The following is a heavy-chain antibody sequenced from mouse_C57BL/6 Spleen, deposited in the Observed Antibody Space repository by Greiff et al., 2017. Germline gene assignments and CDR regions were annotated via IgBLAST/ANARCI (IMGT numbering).Heavy chain of an antibody. D-gene: IGHD2-5*01. CDR3: AGYSNLSFAY. CDR2: INPNNGGT. J-gene: IGHJ3*01. V-gene: IGHV1-26*01. CDR1: GYTFTDYY. Sequence: VQLQQSGPELVKPGASVKISCKASGYTFTDYYMHWVKQSPGQSLEWIGDINPNNGGTSYNQKFKGKATLTVDKSSSTAYLELRSLASEDSAVYYCAGYSNLSFAYWGQGTLVTVSA.